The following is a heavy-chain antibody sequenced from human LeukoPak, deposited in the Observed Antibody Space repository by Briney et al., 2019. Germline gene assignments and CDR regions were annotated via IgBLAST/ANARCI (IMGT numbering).Heavy chain of an antibody. Sequence: GGSLRLSCAASGFTFSSYAMSWVRQAPGRGLEWVANIKQDGSEKNYVDSVKGRFTISRDNAKNSLFLQMDGLTAEDTAVYYCARDRDGGYDSLYYYYYMDVWGKGTTVTVSS. CDR2: IKQDGSEK. V-gene: IGHV3-7*01. CDR3: ARDRDGGYDSLYYYYYMDV. CDR1: GFTFSSYA. J-gene: IGHJ6*03. D-gene: IGHD5-12*01.